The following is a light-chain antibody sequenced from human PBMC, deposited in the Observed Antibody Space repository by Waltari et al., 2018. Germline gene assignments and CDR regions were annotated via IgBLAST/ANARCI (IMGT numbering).Light chain of an antibody. J-gene: IGLJ2*01. CDR1: SSNIGSNS. CDR2: RNF. CDR3: AVWDDNLYGVV. V-gene: IGLV1-47*01. Sequence: QSVLTQPPSASGAPGQRVTISCSGSSSNIGSNSVYWYQQFPGTAPRLLIYRNFQGPSGVPERFSGSKSGTSASLAISGLRSEDEADYYCAVWDDNLYGVVVGGGTKLTVL.